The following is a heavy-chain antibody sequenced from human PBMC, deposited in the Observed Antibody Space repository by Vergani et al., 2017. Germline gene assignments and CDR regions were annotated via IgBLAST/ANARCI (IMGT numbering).Heavy chain of an antibody. J-gene: IGHJ4*02. D-gene: IGHD1-26*01. CDR2: INAGNGNT. V-gene: IGHV1-3*01. CDR1: GYTFTSYA. Sequence: QVQLVQSGAEVKKPGASVKVSCKASGYTFTSYAMHWVRQAPGQRLEWMGWINAGNGNTKYSQKFQGRVTITRDTSASTAYMELSSLRSEDTAVYYCARDLGPVSLMGPDYWGQGTLVTVSS. CDR3: ARDLGPVSLMGPDY.